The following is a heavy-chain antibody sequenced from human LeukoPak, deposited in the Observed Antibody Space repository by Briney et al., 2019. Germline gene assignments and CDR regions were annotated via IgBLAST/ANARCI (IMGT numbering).Heavy chain of an antibody. J-gene: IGHJ4*02. CDR2: ISGSGGST. Sequence: PGGSLRLSCAASGFTFRRRAMSWVRQAPGKGLVWVSDISGSGGSTYYADSVKGRFTISRDNSKNTLYLQMKSLRAEDTAVYYCAKAYCGGDCYSGVDFFDYWGQGTLVTVSS. CDR1: GFTFRRRA. CDR3: AKAYCGGDCYSGVDFFDY. V-gene: IGHV3-23*01. D-gene: IGHD2-21*02.